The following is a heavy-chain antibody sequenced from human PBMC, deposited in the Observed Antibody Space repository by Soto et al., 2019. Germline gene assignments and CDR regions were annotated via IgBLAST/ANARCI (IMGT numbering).Heavy chain of an antibody. V-gene: IGHV1-2*02. CDR2: IDPKSGGT. CDR3: SRDYDKIGYDDFDP. J-gene: IGHJ5*02. Sequence: ASVKVSCTASGYSFTGHYMHWVRQAPGQGLEWMGWIDPKSGGTNYAQKFQDRVTMTTDTSISTAYMDLSRLRSDDTAVYYCSRDYDKIGYDDFDPWGHVTLVTVSS. D-gene: IGHD3-22*01. CDR1: GYSFTGHY.